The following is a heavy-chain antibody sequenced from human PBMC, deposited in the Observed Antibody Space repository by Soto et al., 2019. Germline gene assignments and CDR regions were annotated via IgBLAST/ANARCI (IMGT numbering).Heavy chain of an antibody. V-gene: IGHV3-23*01. D-gene: IGHD6-13*01. J-gene: IGHJ6*02. CDR3: AKGRAAAGRYYYYYGMDV. CDR1: GFTFSSYA. Sequence: GESLKISCAASGFTFSSYAMSWVRQAPGKGLEWVSAISGSGGSTYYADSVKGRFTISRDNSKNTLYLQMNSLRAEDTAVYYCAKGRAAAGRYYYYYGMDVWGQGTTVTVSS. CDR2: ISGSGGST.